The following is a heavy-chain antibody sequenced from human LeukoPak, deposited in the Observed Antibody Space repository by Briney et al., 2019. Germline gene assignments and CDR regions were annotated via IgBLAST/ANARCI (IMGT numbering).Heavy chain of an antibody. CDR2: MSGGGLNT. CDR1: ASIIGTYA. D-gene: IGHD6-6*01. V-gene: IGHV3-23*01. CDR3: GKYRFSGEGGAARILDC. J-gene: IGHJ4*02. Sequence: GGSLRLSCGAPASIIGTYAVTWVRQVPGKGLGWVSGMSGGGLNTYYARSVKGRFTTSRDTSKNTLYLEMNSLGAGDTSLYSCGKYRFSGEGGAARILDCWGEGILVTV.